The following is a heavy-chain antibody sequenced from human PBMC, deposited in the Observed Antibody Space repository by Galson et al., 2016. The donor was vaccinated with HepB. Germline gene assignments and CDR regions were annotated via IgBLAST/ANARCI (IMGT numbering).Heavy chain of an antibody. V-gene: IGHV3-23*01. CDR3: ATSPQAQGEPLPSAMRCFDF. CDR1: GFTFSNHA. D-gene: IGHD1-26*01. J-gene: IGHJ3*01. Sequence: SLRLSCAASGFTFSNHAMSWVRQAPGKGLEWVSGISDSGGSTSYADSVEGRFTMSRDNSKNPLYLQMNSLRAEDTAFYYCATSPQAQGEPLPSAMRCFDFGGQGTMVIVSP. CDR2: ISDSGGST.